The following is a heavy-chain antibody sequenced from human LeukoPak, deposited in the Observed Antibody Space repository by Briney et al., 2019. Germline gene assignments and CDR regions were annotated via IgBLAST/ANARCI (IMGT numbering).Heavy chain of an antibody. D-gene: IGHD4-17*01. V-gene: IGHV4-38-2*02. Sequence: PSETLSLTCTVSGYSIISSGYYWAWIRQSPGKGLEWIVSINHSWSTYYNPSLKSRVTISVDTSKNQFSLKLTSVTAADTAVYYCARAPGTTFDYWGHGNMVTVSS. CDR2: INHSWST. J-gene: IGHJ4*01. CDR1: GYSIISSGYY. CDR3: ARAPGTTFDY.